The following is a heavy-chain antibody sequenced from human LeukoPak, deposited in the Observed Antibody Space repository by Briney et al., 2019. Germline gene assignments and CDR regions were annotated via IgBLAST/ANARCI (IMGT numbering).Heavy chain of an antibody. CDR2: FDPEDGET. CDR3: AKIMRAGGYPNIVDY. J-gene: IGHJ4*02. Sequence: ASVKVSCKVSGYTLTELSMHWVRQAPGKGLEWMGGFDPEDGETIYAQKFQGRVTMTEDTSTHTAYMELSSLRAEDTAVYYCAKIMRAGGYPNIVDYWGQGTLVTVSS. V-gene: IGHV1-24*01. CDR1: GYTLTELS. D-gene: IGHD3-22*01.